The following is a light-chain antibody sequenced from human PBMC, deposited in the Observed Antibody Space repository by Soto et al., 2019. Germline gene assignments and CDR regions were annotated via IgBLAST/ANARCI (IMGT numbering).Light chain of an antibody. CDR2: EVS. J-gene: IGLJ3*02. CDR1: SSDVGSSNY. Sequence: QSVLTQPASVSGSPGQSIPISCTGTSSDVGSSNYVSWYQQHPGKAPKLMIYEVSNRPSGVSDRFSGSKSGNTATLTISGLQAEDEADDYCSSYTSTATRVFGGGTKLTVL. CDR3: SSYTSTATRV. V-gene: IGLV2-14*01.